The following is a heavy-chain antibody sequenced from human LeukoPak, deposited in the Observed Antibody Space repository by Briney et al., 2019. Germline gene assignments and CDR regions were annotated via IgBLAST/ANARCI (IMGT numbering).Heavy chain of an antibody. Sequence: GGSLRLSCAASGFTFSVSWMSWVRQAPGKGLEWVANIKQDGSEKYYVDSVKGRFTISRDNAKNSLYLQMNSLRAEDTAVYYCARGIVGATLGYYYYYMDVWGKGTTVTISS. CDR1: GFTFSVSW. V-gene: IGHV3-7*01. CDR3: ARGIVGATLGYYYYYMDV. CDR2: IKQDGSEK. D-gene: IGHD1-26*01. J-gene: IGHJ6*03.